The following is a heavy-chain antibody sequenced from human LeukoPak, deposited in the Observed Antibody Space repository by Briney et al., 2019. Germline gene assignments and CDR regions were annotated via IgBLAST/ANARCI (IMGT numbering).Heavy chain of an antibody. Sequence: PSETLSLTCTVSGASMSSYYWSWIRQSAGKGLEWIGRIYTDGSTNYSPSLKSRVTMSVDTSKKQFSLKLNSVIAADTAVYYCTTYRQQLAFDTWGQGTLVTVSS. CDR1: GASMSSYY. CDR2: IYTDGST. CDR3: TTYRQQLAFDT. J-gene: IGHJ4*02. V-gene: IGHV4-4*07. D-gene: IGHD6-13*01.